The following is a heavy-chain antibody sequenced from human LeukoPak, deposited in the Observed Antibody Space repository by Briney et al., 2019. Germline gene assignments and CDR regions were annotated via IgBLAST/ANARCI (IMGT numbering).Heavy chain of an antibody. CDR1: GYSISSGYY. CDR2: IYHSGST. J-gene: IGHJ6*03. V-gene: IGHV4-38-2*01. CDR3: ARRGRLAGTSVFYYYYYMDV. Sequence: SETLSLTCAVSGYSISSGYYWGWIRQPPGKGLEWIGSIYHSGSTNYNPSLKSRVTISVDTSKNQFSLKLSSVTAADTAVYYCARRGRLAGTSVFYYYYYMDVWGKGTTVTISS. D-gene: IGHD6-19*01.